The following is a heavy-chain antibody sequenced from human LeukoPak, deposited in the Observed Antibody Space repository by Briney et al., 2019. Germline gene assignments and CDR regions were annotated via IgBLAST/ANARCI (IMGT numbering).Heavy chain of an antibody. J-gene: IGHJ4*02. Sequence: GTLRLSCAASGFTFSSYGMSWVRQAPGKGLEWVSAISGSGGSTYYADSVKGRFTISRDNSKNTLYLQMNSLRAEDTAVYYCAKFSRGSYGGHFDYWGQGTLVTVSS. CDR1: GFTFSSYG. CDR3: AKFSRGSYGGHFDY. D-gene: IGHD1-26*01. CDR2: ISGSGGST. V-gene: IGHV3-23*01.